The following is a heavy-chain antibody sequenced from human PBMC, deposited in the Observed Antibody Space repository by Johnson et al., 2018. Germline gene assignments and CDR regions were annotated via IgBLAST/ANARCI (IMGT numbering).Heavy chain of an antibody. J-gene: IGHJ6*03. V-gene: IGHV3-20*04. Sequence: VQLVESGGGVVRPGGSLRLSCAASGFTFDDYGMSWVRQAPGKGLEWVSGINWNGGSTGYVDSVKGRFTISRDNSKNTLYLQMNSLRAEDTAVYYCARKIVGATTRSYYYYYMDVWGKGTTVTVSS. D-gene: IGHD1-26*01. CDR2: INWNGGST. CDR3: ARKIVGATTRSYYYYYMDV. CDR1: GFTFDDYG.